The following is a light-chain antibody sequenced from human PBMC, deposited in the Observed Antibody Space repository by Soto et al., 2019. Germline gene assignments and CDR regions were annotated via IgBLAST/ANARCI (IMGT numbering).Light chain of an antibody. Sequence: QSALTQPASVSGSPGQSITISCSGTSSDVGSYNFVSWYQQHPGKAPKLMIYGVSKRPSGISNRFSGSKSGYTASLTISGLQAEDEADYYCCSYAGSSTWVFGGGTKVTVL. J-gene: IGLJ3*02. V-gene: IGLV2-23*02. CDR2: GVS. CDR1: SSDVGSYNF. CDR3: CSYAGSSTWV.